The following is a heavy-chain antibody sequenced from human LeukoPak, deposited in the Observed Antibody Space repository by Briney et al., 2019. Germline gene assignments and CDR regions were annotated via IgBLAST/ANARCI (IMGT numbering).Heavy chain of an antibody. J-gene: IGHJ4*02. V-gene: IGHV4-34*01. CDR3: ARGSCSGGSCYNPTQSHYFDY. D-gene: IGHD2-15*01. CDR2: INHSGST. Sequence: WXRQPPGXXXXXXGEINHSGSTNYNPSLKSRVTISVDTSKNQFSLKLSSVTAADTAVYYCARGSCSGGSCYNPTQSHYFDYWGQGTLVTVSS.